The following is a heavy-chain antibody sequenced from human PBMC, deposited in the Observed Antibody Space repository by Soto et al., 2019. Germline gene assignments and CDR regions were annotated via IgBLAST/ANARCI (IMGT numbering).Heavy chain of an antibody. CDR1: GYTFTSYD. CDR2: MNPNSGNT. J-gene: IGHJ3*02. D-gene: IGHD2-2*02. CDR3: ARGDIYCSRTSCYTSDAFDI. Sequence: QVQLVQSGAEVKKPGASVKVSCKASGYTFTSYDINWVQQATGQGLEWMGWMNPNSGNTGYAQKFQGRVTMTRNTSISTAYMELSSLRSEDTAVYYCARGDIYCSRTSCYTSDAFDIWGQGTMVTVSS. V-gene: IGHV1-8*01.